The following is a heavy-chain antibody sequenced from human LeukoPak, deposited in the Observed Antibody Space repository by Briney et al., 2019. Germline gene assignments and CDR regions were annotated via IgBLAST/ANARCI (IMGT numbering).Heavy chain of an antibody. CDR1: GFIVSSNY. D-gene: IGHD1-7*01. V-gene: IGHV3-66*02. CDR2: NYSGGTT. Sequence: GVSLRLSCAASGFIVSSNYMHWVRQAPGKGLEWVSDNYSGGTTNYADSVKGRVTIARDNSKNTLYLQMNSLRAEDTAVYYCARSHLTGTTPYYYYYMDVWGKGTTVTVSS. CDR3: ARSHLTGTTPYYYYYMDV. J-gene: IGHJ6*03.